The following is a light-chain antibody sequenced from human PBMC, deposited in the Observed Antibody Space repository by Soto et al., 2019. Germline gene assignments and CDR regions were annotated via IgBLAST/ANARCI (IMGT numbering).Light chain of an antibody. CDR1: QSVSSSY. CDR2: DSS. CDR3: PQRSNWPPA. J-gene: IGKJ4*01. V-gene: IGKV3D-20*02. Sequence: EIVLTQFPGTLSLSPGERATLSCGASQSVSSSYLAWYQQKPGQAPRLLIYDSSNRATGIPARFSGSGSGTDLTLTIGSLEPEDFAVYYCPQRSNWPPAFGGGTKVDNK.